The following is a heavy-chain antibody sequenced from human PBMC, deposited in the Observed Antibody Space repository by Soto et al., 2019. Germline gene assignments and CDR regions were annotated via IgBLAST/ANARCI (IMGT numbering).Heavy chain of an antibody. J-gene: IGHJ6*02. Sequence: PETLSLTCAVYGGSFSGYYWSWIRQPPGKGLEWIGEINHSGSTNYNPSLKSRVTISVDTSKNQFSLKLSSVTAADTAVYYCARGRGYCSGGSCRRMDVWGQGPTVTVSS. CDR3: ARGRGYCSGGSCRRMDV. CDR2: INHSGST. D-gene: IGHD2-15*01. V-gene: IGHV4-34*01. CDR1: GGSFSGYY.